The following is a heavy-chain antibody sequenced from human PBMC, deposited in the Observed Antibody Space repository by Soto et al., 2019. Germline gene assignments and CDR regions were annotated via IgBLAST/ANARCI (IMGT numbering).Heavy chain of an antibody. CDR3: ARGEATTIVVTTFSGMDV. J-gene: IGHJ6*02. CDR1: GGSLSNYG. D-gene: IGHD4-17*01. V-gene: IGHV1-69*12. CDR2: IIPVFGTP. Sequence: QVQLVQSGAEVKKPGSSVKVSCKASGGSLSNYGISWVRQAPGQGLEWMGAIIPVFGTPNYAQKFQDRVTITADEATTTVYMEVRSLASEDTAVYYCARGEATTIVVTTFSGMDVWGQGTTVTVSS.